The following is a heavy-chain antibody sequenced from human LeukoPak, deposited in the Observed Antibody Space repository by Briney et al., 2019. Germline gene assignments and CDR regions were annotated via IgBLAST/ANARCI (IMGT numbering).Heavy chain of an antibody. Sequence: PGGSLRLSCVVAGLRFSTYTMNWVRQAPGKGLEWVSSISATGDGTYYADSVQGRFTMSIDNSKNTVYLQMNSLRSEDTALYYCAKDWLWFGQLLPSMDVWGKGTTVTVSS. V-gene: IGHV3-23*01. D-gene: IGHD3-10*01. CDR2: ISATGDGT. CDR3: AKDWLWFGQLLPSMDV. J-gene: IGHJ6*03. CDR1: GLRFSTYT.